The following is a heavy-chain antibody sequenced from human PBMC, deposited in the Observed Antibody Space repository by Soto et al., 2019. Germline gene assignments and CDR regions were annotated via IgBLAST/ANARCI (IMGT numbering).Heavy chain of an antibody. D-gene: IGHD2-21*02. Sequence: ASVKVSCKASGYTFTSYGISWVRQAPGQGLEWMGWISAYNGNTNYAQKLQGRVTMTTDTSTSTAYMELRSLRSDDTAVYYCARVAIAYCGGDCYSGWFDPWGQGTLVTVS. CDR3: ARVAIAYCGGDCYSGWFDP. CDR1: GYTFTSYG. J-gene: IGHJ5*02. CDR2: ISAYNGNT. V-gene: IGHV1-18*01.